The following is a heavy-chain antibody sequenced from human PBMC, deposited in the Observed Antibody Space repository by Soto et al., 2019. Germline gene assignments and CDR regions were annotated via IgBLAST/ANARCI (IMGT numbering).Heavy chain of an antibody. CDR2: IFSNDEK. V-gene: IGHV2-26*01. CDR1: GFSLSNARMG. CDR3: ATVWPHGAFDI. J-gene: IGHJ3*02. D-gene: IGHD2-8*01. Sequence: QVTLKESGPVLVKPTEALTLTCTVSGFSLSNARMGVSWIRQPPGKALEWLAHIFSNDEKSYSTSLKSRLTISKDTSKSQVVLTMTNMDPVDTATYYCATVWPHGAFDIWGQGTMVTVSS.